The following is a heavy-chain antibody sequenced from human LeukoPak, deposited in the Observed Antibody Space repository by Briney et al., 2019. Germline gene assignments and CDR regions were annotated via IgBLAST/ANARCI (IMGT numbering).Heavy chain of an antibody. CDR1: GGTFSSYA. J-gene: IGHJ4*02. V-gene: IGHV1-69*13. CDR3: ARGTPPSNYFDY. D-gene: IGHD2-15*01. Sequence: GASVKVFCKASGGTFSSYAISWVRQAPGQGLEWMGGIIPIFGTANYAQKFEGRVTITADESTSTAYMELSSLRSEDTAVYYCARGTPPSNYFDYWGQGTLVTVSS. CDR2: IIPIFGTA.